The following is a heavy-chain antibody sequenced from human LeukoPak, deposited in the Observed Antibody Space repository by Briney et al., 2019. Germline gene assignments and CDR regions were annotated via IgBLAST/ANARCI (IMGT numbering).Heavy chain of an antibody. CDR3: ARASYSYDINGWVPFDY. D-gene: IGHD3-22*01. Sequence: SETLSLTCTVSGNSINSGDNYWSWIRQPAGKGLEWIGRIYTSGSTNYNPSLKSRVTISGDTSKNQFSLRLSSVTAADTAVYYCARASYSYDINGWVPFDYWGQGTLVTVSS. CDR1: GNSINSGDNY. V-gene: IGHV4-61*02. CDR2: IYTSGST. J-gene: IGHJ4*02.